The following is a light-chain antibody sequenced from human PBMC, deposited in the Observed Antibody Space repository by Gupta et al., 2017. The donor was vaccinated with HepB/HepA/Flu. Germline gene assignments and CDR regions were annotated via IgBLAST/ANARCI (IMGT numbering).Light chain of an antibody. V-gene: IGLV3-21*03. J-gene: IGLJ2*01. CDR3: QVWDSSNNHPVV. Sequence: SYVLTQPPSVSVAPGKTAKLTCGGNNIGSKSVHWYQQKPGQAPALVIYADSDRPSGIPERSSGSSSGNTATLTISRVEAGDEADYYCQVWDSSNNHPVVFGGGTKLTVL. CDR2: ADS. CDR1: NIGSKS.